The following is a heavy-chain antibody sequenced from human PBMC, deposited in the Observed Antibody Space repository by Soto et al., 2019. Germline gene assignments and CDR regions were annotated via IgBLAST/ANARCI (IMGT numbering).Heavy chain of an antibody. Sequence: QVQLQESGPGLVKPSQTLSLTCTVSGGSISSGDYYWSWIRQPPGKGLEWIGYIYYSGSTYYNPSLRSRVTIXXDXPXXQFSLKLSSVTAADTAVYYCARDGLDYGDDRHFDYWGQGTLVTVSS. V-gene: IGHV4-30-4*01. J-gene: IGHJ4*02. D-gene: IGHD4-17*01. CDR1: GGSISSGDYY. CDR3: ARDGLDYGDDRHFDY. CDR2: IYYSGST.